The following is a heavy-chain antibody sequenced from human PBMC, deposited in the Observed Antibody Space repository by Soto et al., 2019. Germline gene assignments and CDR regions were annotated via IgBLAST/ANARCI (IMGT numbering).Heavy chain of an antibody. CDR3: AVPHVLSGDYYYYGMDV. J-gene: IGHJ6*02. V-gene: IGHV5-10-1*01. CDR1: GYSFTSYW. D-gene: IGHD7-27*01. Sequence: GEALKISCKGSGYSFTSYWIIWVRQMPGKGLEWMGRIDPSDSYTNYSPSFQGHVTISADKSISTAYLQWSSLKASDTAMYYCAVPHVLSGDYYYYGMDVWGQGTTVTVSS. CDR2: IDPSDSYT.